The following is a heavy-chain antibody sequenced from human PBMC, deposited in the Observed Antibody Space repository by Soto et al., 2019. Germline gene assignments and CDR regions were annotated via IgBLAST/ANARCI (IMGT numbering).Heavy chain of an antibody. CDR1: GYTFTSYY. V-gene: IGHV1-46*03. D-gene: IGHD6-13*01. CDR2: INPSGGST. J-gene: IGHJ3*02. Sequence: ASVKVSCKASGYTFTSYYMHWVRQAPGQGLEWMGIINPSGGSTSYAQKFQGRVTMTRDTSTSTVYMELSSLRSEDTAVYYCARPLGQQLARNDAFDIRGQGTMVTVSS. CDR3: ARPLGQQLARNDAFDI.